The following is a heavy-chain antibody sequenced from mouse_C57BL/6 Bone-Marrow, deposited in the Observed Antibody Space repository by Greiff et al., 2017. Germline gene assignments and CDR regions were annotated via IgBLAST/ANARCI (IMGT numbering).Heavy chain of an antibody. J-gene: IGHJ4*01. CDR2: ISSGGDYI. D-gene: IGHD2-4*01. Sequence: EVMLVESGEGLVKPGGSLKLSCAASGFTFSSYAMSWVRQTPEKRLEWVAYISSGGDYIYYADTVKGRFTISRDNARNTLSLQMSSLKSEDTAMYYCTRGRGITAFYYYAMDYWGQGTSVTVSS. CDR3: TRGRGITAFYYYAMDY. CDR1: GFTFSSYA. V-gene: IGHV5-9-1*02.